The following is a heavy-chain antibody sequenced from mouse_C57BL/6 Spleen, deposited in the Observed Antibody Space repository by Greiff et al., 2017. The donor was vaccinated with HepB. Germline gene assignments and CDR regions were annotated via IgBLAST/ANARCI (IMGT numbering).Heavy chain of an antibody. J-gene: IGHJ4*01. Sequence: VESGPSVKISCKASGFTFTDYYMHWVKQSHGKSLEWIGLVYPYNGGTSYNQKFKGKATLTVDTSSSTAYMELNSLTSEDSAVYYCARYYYGSSSGAMDYWGQGTSVTVSS. CDR1: GFTFTDYY. D-gene: IGHD1-1*01. V-gene: IGHV1-36*01. CDR2: VYPYNGGT. CDR3: ARYYYGSSSGAMDY.